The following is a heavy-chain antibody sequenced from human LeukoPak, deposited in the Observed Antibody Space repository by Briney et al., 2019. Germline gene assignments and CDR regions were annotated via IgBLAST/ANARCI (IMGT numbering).Heavy chain of an antibody. J-gene: IGHJ4*02. D-gene: IGHD2-15*01. V-gene: IGHV3-23*01. Sequence: GGSLRLSCAVSGFTLSEHAMSWVRQAPGEGLEWVSGIIDVGDTYYADSVKGRFTVSRDSSKNTLYLQMNSLRAEDTATYYCAKDYCRGGNCPLPFFDSWGQGTLVTVSS. CDR1: GFTLSEHA. CDR2: IIDVGDT. CDR3: AKDYCRGGNCPLPFFDS.